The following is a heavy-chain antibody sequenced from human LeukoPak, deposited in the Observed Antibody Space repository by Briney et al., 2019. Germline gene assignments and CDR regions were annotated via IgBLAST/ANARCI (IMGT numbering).Heavy chain of an antibody. V-gene: IGHV3-30*01. Sequence: PGRSLRLSCAASGFTFSSYAMHWVRQAPGKGLEWVAVISYDGSNKYYADSVKGRFTISRDNSKNTLYLQMNSLRAEETAVYYCAREGVYSSSPGNWFDPWGQGTLVTVSS. CDR2: ISYDGSNK. D-gene: IGHD6-13*01. CDR3: AREGVYSSSPGNWFDP. J-gene: IGHJ5*02. CDR1: GFTFSSYA.